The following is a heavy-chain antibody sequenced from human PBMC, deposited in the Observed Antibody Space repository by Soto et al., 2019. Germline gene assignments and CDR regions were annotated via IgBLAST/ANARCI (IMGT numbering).Heavy chain of an antibody. J-gene: IGHJ3*02. CDR1: GGSFSGYY. D-gene: IGHD3-22*01. CDR2: INHSGST. V-gene: IGHV4-34*01. CDR3: ARTADVPRLFFVPVDI. Sequence: QVQLQQWGAGLLKPSETLSLTCAVYGGSFSGYYCSWIRQPPGKGLEWIGEINHSGSTNYNPSLKGRVTISVDTSKYLFSLKLSSVTDADTAVYYCARTADVPRLFFVPVDIWGPGTMVTVT.